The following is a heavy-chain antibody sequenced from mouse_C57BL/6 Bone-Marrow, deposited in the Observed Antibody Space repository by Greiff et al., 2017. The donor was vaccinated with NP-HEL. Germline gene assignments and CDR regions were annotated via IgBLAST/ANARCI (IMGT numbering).Heavy chain of an antibody. V-gene: IGHV7-1*01. CDR1: GFTFSDFY. CDR2: SRNKANDYTT. D-gene: IGHD6-1*01. J-gene: IGHJ4*01. Sequence: EVQLVESGGGLVQSGRSLRLSCATSGFTFSDFYMEWVRQAPGKGLEWIAASRNKANDYTTEYSASVKGRFIVSRDTSQSILYLQMNALRAEDTAIYYGARDAGDGLFYAMDYWGQGTSVTVSS. CDR3: ARDAGDGLFYAMDY.